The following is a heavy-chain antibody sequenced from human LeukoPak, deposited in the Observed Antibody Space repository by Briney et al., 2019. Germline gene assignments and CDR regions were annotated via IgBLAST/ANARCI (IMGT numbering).Heavy chain of an antibody. J-gene: IGHJ6*02. CDR1: GFTFSSYA. V-gene: IGHV3-23*01. Sequence: GRSLRLSCAASGFTFSSYAMSWVRQAPGKGLEWVSAISGSGGSTYYADSVKGRFTISRDNSKNTLYLQMNSLRAEDTAVYYCAKDLYCSSTSCYTPTDYYYYYGMDVWGQGTTVTVSS. CDR2: ISGSGGST. D-gene: IGHD2-2*02. CDR3: AKDLYCSSTSCYTPTDYYYYYGMDV.